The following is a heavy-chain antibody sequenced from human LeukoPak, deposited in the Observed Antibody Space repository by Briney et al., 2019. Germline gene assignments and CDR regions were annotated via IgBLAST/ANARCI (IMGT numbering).Heavy chain of an antibody. J-gene: IGHJ4*02. CDR1: GYTFTGYY. CDR2: INPNSGGT. CDR3: ARDRSAVAGTAAY. V-gene: IGHV1-2*06. Sequence: GASVKVSCTASGYTFTGYYMHWVRQAPGQGLEWMGRINPNSGGTNYAQKFQGRVTMTRDTSISTAYMELSRLRSDDTAVYYCARDRSAVAGTAAYWGQGTLVTVSS. D-gene: IGHD6-19*01.